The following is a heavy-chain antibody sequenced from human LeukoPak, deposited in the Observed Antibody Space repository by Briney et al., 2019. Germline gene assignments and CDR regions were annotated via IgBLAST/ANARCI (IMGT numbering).Heavy chain of an antibody. Sequence: PGGSLRLSCAASGFTFSSYSMNWVRQAPGKGLEWVSAISGSGGSTYYADSVKGRFTISRDNSKNTLYLQMNSLRAEDTAVYYCAKCGIYYDFWSGYPYYFDYWGQGTLVTVSS. V-gene: IGHV3-23*01. J-gene: IGHJ4*02. CDR1: GFTFSSYS. CDR2: ISGSGGST. CDR3: AKCGIYYDFWSGYPYYFDY. D-gene: IGHD3-3*01.